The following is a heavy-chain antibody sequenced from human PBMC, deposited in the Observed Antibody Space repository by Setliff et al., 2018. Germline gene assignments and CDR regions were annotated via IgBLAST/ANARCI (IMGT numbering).Heavy chain of an antibody. CDR1: GYSISSCYI. Sequence: SETLSLTCTVSGYSISSCYIWGWIRQPPGKGLEWVGNIGHTGSINYNPSLKSRLTISRDTSKNQVSLKLNSVTATDTAVYYCARDLGHGGDSDYWGQGILVTVSS. J-gene: IGHJ4*02. CDR2: IGHTGSI. V-gene: IGHV4-38-2*02. CDR3: ARDLGHGGDSDY. D-gene: IGHD2-21*02.